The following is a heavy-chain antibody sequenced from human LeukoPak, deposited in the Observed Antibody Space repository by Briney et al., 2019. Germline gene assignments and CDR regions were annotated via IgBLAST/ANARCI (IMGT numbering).Heavy chain of an antibody. D-gene: IGHD3-10*01. CDR2: ISGSSSTI. Sequence: GGSLRLSCAASGFIFSTYSMNWVRQAPGKGLEWVSYISGSSSTIYFADSVKGRFTISRDNAKSSLFLQMNSLRAEDTAVYYCARGHGRATMVRGVIIRGPWFDPWGQGTLVTVSS. CDR3: ARGHGRATMVRGVIIRGPWFDP. V-gene: IGHV3-48*01. J-gene: IGHJ5*02. CDR1: GFIFSTYS.